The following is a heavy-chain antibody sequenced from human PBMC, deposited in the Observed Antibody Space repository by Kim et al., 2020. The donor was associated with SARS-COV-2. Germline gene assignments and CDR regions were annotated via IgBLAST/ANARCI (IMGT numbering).Heavy chain of an antibody. V-gene: IGHV1-24*01. Sequence: AQKFQGRVTMTEDTSTDTAYMELSSLRSEDTAVYYCATEVAAAAYGRFDPWGQGTLVTVSS. CDR3: ATEVAAAAYGRFDP. J-gene: IGHJ5*02. D-gene: IGHD6-13*01.